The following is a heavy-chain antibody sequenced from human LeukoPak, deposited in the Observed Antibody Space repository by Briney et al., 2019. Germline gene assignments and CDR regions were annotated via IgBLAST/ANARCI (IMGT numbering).Heavy chain of an antibody. J-gene: IGHJ5*02. V-gene: IGHV1-3*01. CDR2: SNAGNGNT. D-gene: IGHD2-2*01. CDR1: GYTFTSYA. CDR3: ARDLGSCSSTSCYLGRIGWFDP. Sequence: ASVKVSCKASGYTFTSYAMHWVRQAPGQRLEWMGWSNAGNGNTKYSQKFQGRVTITRDTSASTAYMELSSLRSEDTAVYYCARDLGSCSSTSCYLGRIGWFDPWGQGTLVTVSS.